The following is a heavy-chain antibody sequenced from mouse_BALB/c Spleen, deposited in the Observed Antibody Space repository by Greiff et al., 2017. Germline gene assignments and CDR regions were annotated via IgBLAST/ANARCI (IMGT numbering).Heavy chain of an antibody. V-gene: IGHV1-53*01. CDR2: INPNNGGT. J-gene: IGHJ3*01. Sequence: VQLQQPGAELVKPGASVKLSCKASGYTFTSYWMHWVKQRPGQGLEWIGEINPNNGGTIYNQKFKGKATLTVDKSSSTAYMELRSLTSEDTAVYYCARWGENYGSSYFAYWGQGTLVTVSA. CDR1: GYTFTSYW. CDR3: ARWGENYGSSYFAY. D-gene: IGHD1-1*01.